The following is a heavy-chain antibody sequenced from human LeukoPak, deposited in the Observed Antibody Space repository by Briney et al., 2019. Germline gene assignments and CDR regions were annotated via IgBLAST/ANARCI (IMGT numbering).Heavy chain of an antibody. CDR1: GGSTTTFY. CDR2: IYTSGST. V-gene: IGHV4-4*07. D-gene: IGHD1-26*01. J-gene: IGHJ6*03. CDR3: ARGLPTNGYYYYYKDV. Sequence: KPSETPSPTPTVSGGSTTTFYWSWIRQPAGQRLEWIGRIYTSGSTNYNPSLKSRVTMSVDTFKNQFSLKLSAVTAADTAVYYCARGLPTNGYYYYYKDVWGKGTTVTDSS.